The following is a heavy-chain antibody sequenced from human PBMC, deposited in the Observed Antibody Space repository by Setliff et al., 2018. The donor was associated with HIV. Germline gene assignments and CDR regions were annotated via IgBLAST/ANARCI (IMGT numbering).Heavy chain of an antibody. Sequence: SETLSLTCTVSGGSISSGSSFWSWIRQPAGKGLEWIGRFYASGSINYNPSLKSRVTISADTSKHQFSLKLTSVTAADTAVYYCARDVMEWFGNYFDNWGQGALVTAPQ. J-gene: IGHJ4*02. D-gene: IGHD3-3*01. CDR3: ARDVMEWFGNYFDN. CDR1: GGSISSGSSF. V-gene: IGHV4-61*02. CDR2: FYASGSI.